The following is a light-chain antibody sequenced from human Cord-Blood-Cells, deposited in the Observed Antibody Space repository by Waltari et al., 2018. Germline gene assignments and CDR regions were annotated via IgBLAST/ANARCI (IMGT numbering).Light chain of an antibody. CDR3: QPSYSTPWT. J-gene: IGKJ1*01. CDR1: QSISSY. Sequence: DIQMTQSPSPLSASVGDRVTITCRASQSISSYLNWYQQKPGKAPKLLIYAASSLQSGVPSRFSGSGSGTDFTLTISSLQPEDFATYYCQPSYSTPWTFGQGTKVEIK. CDR2: AAS. V-gene: IGKV1-39*01.